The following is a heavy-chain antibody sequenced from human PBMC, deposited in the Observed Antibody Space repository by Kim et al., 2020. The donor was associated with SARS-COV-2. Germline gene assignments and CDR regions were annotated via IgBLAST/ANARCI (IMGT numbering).Heavy chain of an antibody. CDR3: ARRSNDRSHYFDY. V-gene: IGHV3-23*01. Sequence: GGSLRLSCAVSGFTFSNYPMTWVRQTPGKGLEWVSTVSRSGDSTYYADSVKGRFTISRDNSKNTLYLQMNSLRAEDTAIYYCARRSNDRSHYFDYWGQGTLVTVSS. CDR1: GFTFSNYP. CDR2: VSRSGDST. J-gene: IGHJ4*02. D-gene: IGHD2-15*01.